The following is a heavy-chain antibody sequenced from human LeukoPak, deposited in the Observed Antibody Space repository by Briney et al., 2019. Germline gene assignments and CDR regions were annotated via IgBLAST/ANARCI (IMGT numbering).Heavy chain of an antibody. V-gene: IGHV1-46*01. CDR2: IYPSGGGS. CDR1: GYTFTNYY. CDR3: ARAYSGYSIDF. J-gene: IGHJ4*02. D-gene: IGHD3-22*01. Sequence: ASVKVSCKASGYTFTNYYMHWVQQAPGHGLVWVGIIYPSGGGSTYAQKFQGRVTMTRDTSTSTVYMELSSLTSEDTAVYYCARAYSGYSIDFWGQGTLVTVSS.